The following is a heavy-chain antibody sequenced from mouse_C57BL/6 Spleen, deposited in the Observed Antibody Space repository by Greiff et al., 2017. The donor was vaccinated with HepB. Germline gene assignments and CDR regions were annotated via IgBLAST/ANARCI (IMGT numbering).Heavy chain of an antibody. V-gene: IGHV1-64*01. CDR3: ARSFRRVVDD. D-gene: IGHD3-3*01. CDR2: IHPNSGST. Sequence: QVQLQQPGAELVKPGASVKLSCKASGYTFTSYWMHWVKQRPGQGLEWIGMIHPNSGSTNYNEKFKSKATLTVEKSSSTDYMQLSSLTAEENAVYYCARSFRRVVDDWGEGIKLTVAS. J-gene: IGHJ2*01. CDR1: GYTFTSYW.